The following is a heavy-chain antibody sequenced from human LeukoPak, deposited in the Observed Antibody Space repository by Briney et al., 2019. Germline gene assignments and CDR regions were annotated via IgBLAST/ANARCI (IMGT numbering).Heavy chain of an antibody. Sequence: ASVTVSCKASGGTFSSYAISWVRQAPGQGLEWMGGIIPIFGTANYAQKFQGRVTITADESTSTAYMELSSLRSEDTAVYYCARWGIRGVIHNWFDPWGQGTLVTVSS. CDR3: ARWGIRGVIHNWFDP. CDR2: IIPIFGTA. V-gene: IGHV1-69*01. J-gene: IGHJ5*02. CDR1: GGTFSSYA. D-gene: IGHD3-10*01.